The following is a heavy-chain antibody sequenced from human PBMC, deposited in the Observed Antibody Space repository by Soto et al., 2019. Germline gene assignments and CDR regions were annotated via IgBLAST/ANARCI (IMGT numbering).Heavy chain of an antibody. J-gene: IGHJ4*02. CDR3: ARWPYCGGDCLGYFDY. D-gene: IGHD2-21*02. V-gene: IGHV1-69*01. Sequence: QVQLVQSGAEVKKPGSSVKVSCKASGGTFSSSAISWVRQAPGQGLEWMGGIIPIYGTANYAQKFQGRVTITADESTSTAYMELSSLRSEDTAVYYCARWPYCGGDCLGYFDYWGQGTLVTGSS. CDR1: GGTFSSSA. CDR2: IIPIYGTA.